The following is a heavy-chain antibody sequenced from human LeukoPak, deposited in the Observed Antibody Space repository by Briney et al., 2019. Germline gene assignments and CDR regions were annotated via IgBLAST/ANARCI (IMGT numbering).Heavy chain of an antibody. CDR1: GGSISSYY. Sequence: PSETLSLTCTVSGGSISSYYWSWIRQPAGKGLEWIGRIYTSGSTNYNPSLKSRVTMSVDTSKNQFSLKLSSVTAADTAVYYCARIPHRVPHNWFDPWGQGTLVTVSS. V-gene: IGHV4-4*07. CDR3: ARIPHRVPHNWFDP. CDR2: IYTSGST. D-gene: IGHD2-2*01. J-gene: IGHJ5*02.